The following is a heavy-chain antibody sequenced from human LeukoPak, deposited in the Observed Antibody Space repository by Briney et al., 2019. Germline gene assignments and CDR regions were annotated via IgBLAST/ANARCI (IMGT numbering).Heavy chain of an antibody. D-gene: IGHD3-16*01. CDR1: GFTVSSNY. CDR2: IYSGGST. CDR3: ARGGVDDYYFDY. J-gene: IGHJ4*02. Sequence: GGSLRLSCAASGFTVSSNYMTWVRQAPGKGLEWVSTIYSGGSTFYADSVKGRFTISRDNSKNTLYLQMNSLRAEDTAVYYCARGGVDDYYFDYWGQGTLVTVSS. V-gene: IGHV3-53*01.